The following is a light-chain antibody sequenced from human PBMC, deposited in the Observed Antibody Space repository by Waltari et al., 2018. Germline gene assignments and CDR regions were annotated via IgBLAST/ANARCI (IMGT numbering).Light chain of an antibody. CDR3: QQSYVTPRGN. J-gene: IGKJ3*01. V-gene: IGKV1-39*01. CDR1: QAINTY. CDR2: AAS. Sequence: DIRMTQSPSSLSASVGARVTITCRASQAINTYLNWYQQQPGKAPKLLIYAASRLHRGVPSRFSGSGSGTDFTLTISRLQPEDFATYYCQQSYVTPRGNFGPGTRVDL.